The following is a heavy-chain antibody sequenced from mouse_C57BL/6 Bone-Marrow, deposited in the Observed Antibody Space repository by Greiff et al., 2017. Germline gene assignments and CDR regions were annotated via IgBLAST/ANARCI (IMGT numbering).Heavy chain of an antibody. CDR3: ARRADVPYAMDY. CDR2: IDPSDSYT. V-gene: IGHV1-50*01. Sequence: QVQLQQPGAELVKPGASVKLSCKASGYTFTSYWMQWVKQRPGQGLEWIGEIDPSDSYTNYNQKFKGKATLTVDTSSSTAYMQLSSLTSEDSAVYYCARRADVPYAMDYWGQGTSVTVSS. J-gene: IGHJ4*01. CDR1: GYTFTSYW. D-gene: IGHD3-3*01.